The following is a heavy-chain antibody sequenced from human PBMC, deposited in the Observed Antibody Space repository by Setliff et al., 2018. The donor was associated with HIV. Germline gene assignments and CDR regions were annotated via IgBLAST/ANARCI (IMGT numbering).Heavy chain of an antibody. J-gene: IGHJ4*02. CDR1: GFTFGKVW. CDR2: ISGRGDYT. Sequence: PGGSLRLSCAASGFTFGKVWMNWVRQAPGKGLEWVSAISGRGDYTVYADSVKGRFTISRDNSKNTLYLQMNSLRSEDTALYYCAKEEGGSYSTNSGGQGTLVTVSS. D-gene: IGHD3-16*01. CDR3: AKEEGGSYSTNS. V-gene: IGHV3-23*01.